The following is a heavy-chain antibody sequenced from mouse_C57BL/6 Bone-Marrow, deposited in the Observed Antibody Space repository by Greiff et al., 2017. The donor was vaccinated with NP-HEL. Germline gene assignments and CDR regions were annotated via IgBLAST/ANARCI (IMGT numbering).Heavy chain of an antibody. CDR3: ARLGIYYGSRDYAMDY. V-gene: IGHV1-72*01. Sequence: QVQLKQPGAELVKPGASVKLSCKASGYTFTSYWMHWVKQRPGRGLEWIGRIDPNSGGTKYNEKFKSKATLTVDKPSSTAYMQLSSLTSEDSAVYYCARLGIYYGSRDYAMDYWGQGTSVTVSS. J-gene: IGHJ4*01. CDR1: GYTFTSYW. D-gene: IGHD1-1*01. CDR2: IDPNSGGT.